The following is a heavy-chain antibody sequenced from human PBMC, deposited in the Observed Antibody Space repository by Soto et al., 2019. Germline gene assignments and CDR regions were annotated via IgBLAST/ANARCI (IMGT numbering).Heavy chain of an antibody. CDR1: GFSLSTSGVG. J-gene: IGHJ4*02. V-gene: IGHV2-5*02. CDR2: IYWDDDK. CDR3: ARTYTPSDY. Sequence: QITLKESGPTLVKPTQTLTLTCTFSGFSLSTSGVGVGWIRQPPGKALEWLALIYWDDDKRYSPALKSRLTIPKDTAKHQGVLTMTNKDTVDTATNSCARTYTPSDYWGQETLVTVSS. D-gene: IGHD2-2*02.